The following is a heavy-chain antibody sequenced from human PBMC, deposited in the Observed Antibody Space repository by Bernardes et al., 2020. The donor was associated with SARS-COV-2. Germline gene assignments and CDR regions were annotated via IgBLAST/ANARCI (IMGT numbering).Heavy chain of an antibody. CDR3: ARAGQFYFEY. J-gene: IGHJ4*02. Sequence: VGSLRLSCAASGFSFSTSWVHWVRQTPGKGLVWVSRINSDGSVIDYADSVKGRFTISRDNAKNTLYLQMNSLRADDTAVYYCARAGQFYFEYWGQGTLVTVSS. CDR2: INSDGSVI. V-gene: IGHV3-74*01. CDR1: GFSFSTSW.